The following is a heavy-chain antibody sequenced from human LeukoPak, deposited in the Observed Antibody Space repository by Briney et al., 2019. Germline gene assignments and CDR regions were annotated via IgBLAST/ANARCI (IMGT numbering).Heavy chain of an antibody. D-gene: IGHD3-22*01. Sequence: KPGGSLRLSCAASGFTFIDYSMSWIRQAPGKGLEWVSFIRGKAYGGTTEYTASVKGRFTISRDDSKSIAYLQMNSLKTEDTAVYYCRGDSSGYYSDYGMDVWGQGTTVTVSS. CDR2: IRGKAYGGTT. CDR1: GFTFIDYS. V-gene: IGHV3-49*05. CDR3: RGDSSGYYSDYGMDV. J-gene: IGHJ6*02.